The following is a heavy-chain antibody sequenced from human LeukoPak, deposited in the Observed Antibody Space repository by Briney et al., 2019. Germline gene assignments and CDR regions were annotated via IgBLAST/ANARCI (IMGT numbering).Heavy chain of an antibody. CDR1: GFPFSDYY. CDR3: ARGFDCSSASCSCMDL. CDR2: ISGASHI. V-gene: IGHV3-11*01. D-gene: IGHD2-2*01. J-gene: IGHJ6*02. Sequence: GGSLRLSCAASGFPFSDYYMSWIRQAPGKGLECVSYISGASHIYYADSVKGRFTISRDNGKNSLFLHMTTLRAEDTAVYYCARGFDCSSASCSCMDLWGQGTTVIVSS.